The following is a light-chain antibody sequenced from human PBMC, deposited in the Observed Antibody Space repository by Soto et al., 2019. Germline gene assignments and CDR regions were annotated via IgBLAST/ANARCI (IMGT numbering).Light chain of an antibody. V-gene: IGLV1-40*01. CDR2: GNI. CDR3: QSYDSSLSGPDV. J-gene: IGLJ1*01. CDR1: SSNIGAGYD. Sequence: QSVLTQPPSVSGAPGQRVTISCTGSSSNIGAGYDVHWYQQLPGTAPKLLIYGNINRPSGVPDRFSGSKSGTSASLAITGLQAEDEADYYCQSYDSSLSGPDVFGTGTKVTVL.